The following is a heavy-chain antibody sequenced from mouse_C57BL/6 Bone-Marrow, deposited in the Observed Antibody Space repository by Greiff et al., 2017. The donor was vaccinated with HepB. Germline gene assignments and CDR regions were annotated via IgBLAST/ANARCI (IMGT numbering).Heavy chain of an antibody. CDR2: IDPENGDT. D-gene: IGHD2-4*01. Sequence: EVQLQQSGAELVRPGASVKLSCTASGFNIKDDYMHWVKQRPEQGLEWIGWIDPENGDTEYASKFQGKATITADTSSNTAYLQLSSLTSEDTAVYYCTTDDDDSYWGQGTLVTVSA. CDR3: TTDDDDSY. V-gene: IGHV14-4*01. CDR1: GFNIKDDY. J-gene: IGHJ3*01.